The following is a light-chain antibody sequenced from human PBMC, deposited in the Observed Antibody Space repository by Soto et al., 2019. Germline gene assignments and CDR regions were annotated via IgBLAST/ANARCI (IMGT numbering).Light chain of an antibody. CDR3: CSYAGTYTRV. CDR2: DVN. CDR1: SSDVDNYNN. J-gene: IGLJ1*01. Sequence: QSVLTQPRSVSGSPGQSVTISCTRTSSDVDNYNNVSWYQQHPGKAPKLLIYDVNKRPSGVPYRFSGSKSGNTASLTISGLQAGDEADYFCCSYAGTYTRVFGTGTK. V-gene: IGLV2-11*01.